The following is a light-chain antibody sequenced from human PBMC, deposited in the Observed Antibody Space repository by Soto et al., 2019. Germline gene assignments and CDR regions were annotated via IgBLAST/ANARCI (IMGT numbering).Light chain of an antibody. CDR2: DAS. Sequence: DIQMTQSPSTLSASVGDRVTITCRASQSISSWLAWYQQKPGKAPKLLIYDASSLESGVPSRFSGSGSGTEFTLTISSLQPDDFVTYYCQQYNSYSPSTFGGGTKVEIK. CDR1: QSISSW. J-gene: IGKJ4*01. CDR3: QQYNSYSPST. V-gene: IGKV1-5*01.